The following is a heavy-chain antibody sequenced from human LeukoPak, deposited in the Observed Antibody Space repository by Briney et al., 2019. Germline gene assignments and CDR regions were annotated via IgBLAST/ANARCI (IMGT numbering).Heavy chain of an antibody. CDR2: FDPEDGET. CDR3: ATAHLRIVVASPSDYYYGMDV. Sequence: ASVKVSCKVSGYTLTELSMHWVRQAPGEGLEWMGGFDPEDGETIYAQKFQGRVTMTEDTSTDTAYMELSSLRSEDTAVYYCATAHLRIVVASPSDYYYGMDVWGQGTTVTVSS. V-gene: IGHV1-24*01. D-gene: IGHD3-22*01. J-gene: IGHJ6*02. CDR1: GYTLTELS.